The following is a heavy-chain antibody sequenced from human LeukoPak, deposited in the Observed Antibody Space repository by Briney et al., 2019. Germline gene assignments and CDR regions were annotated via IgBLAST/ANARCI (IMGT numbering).Heavy chain of an antibody. CDR3: AKARHCSGGSCYEYFVY. V-gene: IGHV3-23*01. CDR2: ISGGGSST. CDR1: GFTFSTFG. D-gene: IGHD2-15*01. Sequence: GGSLRLSCAASGFTFSTFGMTWVRQAPGKGLEWVTAISGGGSSTYYADSVKGRFTFSRDNSKNTLYLQMNSLRADDTAVYHCAKARHCSGGSCYEYFVYWGQGPLVTVSS. J-gene: IGHJ4*02.